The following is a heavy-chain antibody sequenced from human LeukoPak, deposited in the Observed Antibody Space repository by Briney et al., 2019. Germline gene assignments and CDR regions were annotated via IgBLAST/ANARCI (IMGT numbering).Heavy chain of an antibody. D-gene: IGHD2-8*02. V-gene: IGHV3-7*01. CDR3: ARCALLALSAFDI. J-gene: IGHJ3*02. Sequence: GGSLRLSCAASAFTFSSYWMSWVRQAPGKGLEWVADIKHDGSEKHFVDSVKGRFTISRDNAKNSLYLQMNSLRAEDTDVYYCARCALLALSAFDIWGQGTVVTVSS. CDR1: AFTFSSYW. CDR2: IKHDGSEK.